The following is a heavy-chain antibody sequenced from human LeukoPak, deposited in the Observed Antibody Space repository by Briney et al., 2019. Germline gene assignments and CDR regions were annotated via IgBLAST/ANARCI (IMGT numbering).Heavy chain of an antibody. CDR2: IYYSGST. V-gene: IGHV4-39*07. J-gene: IGHJ5*02. Sequence: SETLSLTCTVSGDSISSSSYYWGWIRQPPGKGLEWIGSIYYSGSTYYNPSLKSRVTISVDTSKNQFSLKLSSVTAADTAVYYCARITMVRGVIIYLGQGAHNWFDPWGQGTLVTVSS. CDR3: ARITMVRGVIIYLGQGAHNWFDP. CDR1: GDSISSSSYY. D-gene: IGHD3-10*01.